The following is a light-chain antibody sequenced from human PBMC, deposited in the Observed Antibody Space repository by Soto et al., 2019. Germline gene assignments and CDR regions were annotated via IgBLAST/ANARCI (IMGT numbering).Light chain of an antibody. J-gene: IGKJ1*01. Sequence: DIQMTQSPSTLSASVGDRVTITCRASQSISNWLAWYQQKPGEAPNLLIYKASTLESGVPSRFSGSGYGTEFALTISSLQPGDFTTYYCQQYSYYSTFGQGTNVDI. V-gene: IGKV1-5*03. CDR1: QSISNW. CDR2: KAS. CDR3: QQYSYYST.